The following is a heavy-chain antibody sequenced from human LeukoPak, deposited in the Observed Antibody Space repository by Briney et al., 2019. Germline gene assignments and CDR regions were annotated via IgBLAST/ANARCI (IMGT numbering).Heavy chain of an antibody. D-gene: IGHD6-19*01. V-gene: IGHV1-2*02. CDR2: IYPNRGGT. Sequence: ASVKVSCKGSGYTFTDYYMHWVRQAPGQGLEWMGWIYPNRGGTNYAQKFQDRVTMTRDTSVTTAYMELTRLTPDDTAVYYCASLRLVDYWGQGTLVTVSS. CDR3: ASLRLVDY. J-gene: IGHJ4*02. CDR1: GYTFTDYY.